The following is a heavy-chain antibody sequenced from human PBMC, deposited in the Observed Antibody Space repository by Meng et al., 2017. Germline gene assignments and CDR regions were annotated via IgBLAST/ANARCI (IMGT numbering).Heavy chain of an antibody. Sequence: QGPLKQGGAGLLKPSETPSLTLPGYGGSFSGYYWSWIRQPPGKGLEWIGEINRSGSTNYNPSLKSRVTISVDTSKNQFSLKLNSVTAADTAVYYCAREIAVAAHYYWYFDLWGRGTLVTVSS. J-gene: IGHJ2*01. V-gene: IGHV4-34*02. CDR1: GGSFSGYY. D-gene: IGHD6-19*01. CDR2: INRSGST. CDR3: AREIAVAAHYYWYFDL.